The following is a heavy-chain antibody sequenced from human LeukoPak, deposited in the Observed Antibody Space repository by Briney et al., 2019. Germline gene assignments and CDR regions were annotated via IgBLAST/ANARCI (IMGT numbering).Heavy chain of an antibody. CDR2: ISAYNGHT. J-gene: IGHJ4*02. D-gene: IGHD6-19*01. CDR3: ARDPSSSGWYLDY. V-gene: IGHV1-18*01. Sequence: ASVKVSCKASGYTFTSFGISCVRHAPGQGLEWMGWISAYNGHTNYAQKLQGRVTMTTDPSTSTAYMDLRSLRSDDTAVYYCARDPSSSGWYLDYWGQGTLVSVSS. CDR1: GYTFTSFG.